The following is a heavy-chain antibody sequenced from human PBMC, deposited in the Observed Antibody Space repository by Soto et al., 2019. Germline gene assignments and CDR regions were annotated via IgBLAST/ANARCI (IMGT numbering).Heavy chain of an antibody. D-gene: IGHD3-16*01. V-gene: IGHV3-11*01. CDR3: AREISYVSGDPASYGIDV. CDR1: GLTFNDQY. J-gene: IGHJ6*02. Sequence: GGSLTISCAPSGLTFNDQYMAWIPQAPGKGLDILAHMSGSGSSEDYGDSVKGRFSIFTENSKNLLFLQMFFLRAEDTAVYYCAREISYVSGDPASYGIDVLAPGDAVTVS. CDR2: MSGSGSSE.